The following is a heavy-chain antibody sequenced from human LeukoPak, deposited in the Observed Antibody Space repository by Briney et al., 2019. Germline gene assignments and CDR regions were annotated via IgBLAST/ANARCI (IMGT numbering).Heavy chain of an antibody. V-gene: IGHV3-48*01. CDR1: GFTFSSYS. CDR3: AKDLVVNYWFGAFDI. D-gene: IGHD3-22*01. CDR2: ISGSSSTI. Sequence: PGGSLRLSCAASGFTFSSYSMNWVRQAPGKGLEWVSYISGSSSTIYYADSVKGRFTISRDNSKNTLYLQMNSLRAEDTAVYYCAKDLVVNYWFGAFDIWGQGTMVTVSS. J-gene: IGHJ3*02.